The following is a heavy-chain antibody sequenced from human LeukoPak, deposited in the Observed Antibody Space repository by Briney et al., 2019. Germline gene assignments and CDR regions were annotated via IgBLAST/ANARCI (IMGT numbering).Heavy chain of an antibody. J-gene: IGHJ4*02. V-gene: IGHV1-18*01. Sequence: ASVKVSCKASGGTFSSYAISWVRQAPGQGLEWMGWISAYNGNTNYAQKLQGRVTMTTDTSTSTAYMELRSLRSDDTAVYYCARGEVVPALYYFDYWGQGTLVTVSS. CDR3: ARGEVVPALYYFDY. CDR2: ISAYNGNT. CDR1: GGTFSSYA. D-gene: IGHD2-2*01.